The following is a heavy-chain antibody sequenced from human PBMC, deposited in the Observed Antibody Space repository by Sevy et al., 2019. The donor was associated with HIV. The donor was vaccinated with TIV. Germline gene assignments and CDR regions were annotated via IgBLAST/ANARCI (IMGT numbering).Heavy chain of an antibody. J-gene: IGHJ4*02. CDR2: ISSNGLST. V-gene: IGHV3-23*01. CDR1: GFRFDYYA. CDR3: AKDVPRDFWSAYSPGYFDY. Sequence: GGSLRLSCAVSGFRFDYYAMTWVRQAPGKGLEWVSTISSNGLSTYYRDSVNGRFTIFRDNFKNTLYLQMNSLRVEDTAVYFCAKDVPRDFWSAYSPGYFDYWGQRSLVTVSS. D-gene: IGHD3-3*01.